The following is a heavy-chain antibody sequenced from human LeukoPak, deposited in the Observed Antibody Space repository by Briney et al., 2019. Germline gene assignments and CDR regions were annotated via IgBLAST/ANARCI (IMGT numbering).Heavy chain of an antibody. J-gene: IGHJ4*02. D-gene: IGHD6-13*01. CDR3: AKAHSSSWYYFGD. V-gene: IGHV3-23*01. CDR1: GFTFSTYP. CDR2: ISGCSGDT. Sequence: GGSLRLSCAASGFTFSTYPMYWVRQAPGKGLEWVSTISGCSGDTFYADSVRGRFTISRDNSKNTLYLQMNSLRAGDTAVYYCAKAHSSSWYYFGDWGQGARVTVSS.